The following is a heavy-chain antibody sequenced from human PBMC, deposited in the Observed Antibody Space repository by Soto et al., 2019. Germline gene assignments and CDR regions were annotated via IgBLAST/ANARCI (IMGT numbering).Heavy chain of an antibody. J-gene: IGHJ4*02. Sequence: QVQLQESGPGLVKPSETLSLTCTVSGGSVSSGSYYWSWIRQPPGKGLEWIAYIYYSGRTKYNPSLKSRGTRSSDTTKSPCSPELTSVTAAETAVYYCARSGGGSGWLGGQGTLITVSS. D-gene: IGHD6-19*01. V-gene: IGHV4-61*01. CDR3: ARSGGGSGWL. CDR1: GGSVSSGSYY. CDR2: IYYSGRT.